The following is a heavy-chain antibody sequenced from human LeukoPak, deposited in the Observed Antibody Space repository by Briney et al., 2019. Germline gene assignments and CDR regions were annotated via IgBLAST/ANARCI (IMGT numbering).Heavy chain of an antibody. J-gene: IGHJ4*02. CDR1: GYTLTELS. Sequence: GASVTVSCKVSGYTLTELSMHWVRQAPGKGLEWMGGFDPEDGETIYAQKFQGRVTMTEDTSTDTAYMELSSLRSEDTAVYYCATALAYSSGTDYWGQGTLVTVSS. V-gene: IGHV1-24*01. CDR3: ATALAYSSGTDY. D-gene: IGHD6-19*01. CDR2: FDPEDGET.